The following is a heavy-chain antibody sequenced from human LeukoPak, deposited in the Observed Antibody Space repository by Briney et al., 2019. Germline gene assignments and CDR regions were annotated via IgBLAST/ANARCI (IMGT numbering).Heavy chain of an antibody. J-gene: IGHJ4*02. Sequence: GESLKISCKGSGYTFTSYWIGWVRQMPGKGLEWMGVIFPGDSDTRYSPSFQGQVTISADKSISTSYLQWSSLRASDTAMYYCASSRGDSSGYYNLESDYWGQGTLVTVSS. CDR2: IFPGDSDT. V-gene: IGHV5-51*01. CDR1: GYTFTSYW. D-gene: IGHD3-22*01. CDR3: ASSRGDSSGYYNLESDY.